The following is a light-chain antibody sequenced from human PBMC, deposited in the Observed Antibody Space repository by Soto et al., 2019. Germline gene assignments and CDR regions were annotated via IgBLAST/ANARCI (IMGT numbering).Light chain of an antibody. V-gene: IGKV1-6*01. J-gene: IGKJ1*01. Sequence: AIQMTQSPSSLSASVGDRVTITCRASQGIRNDLGWYQQKPGKAPKLLIYAASSLQSGVPSRFSGSGSGTDFTLTISRLQPEDFAAYYCLRDYTYPWTFGQGTKVEIK. CDR3: LRDYTYPWT. CDR2: AAS. CDR1: QGIRND.